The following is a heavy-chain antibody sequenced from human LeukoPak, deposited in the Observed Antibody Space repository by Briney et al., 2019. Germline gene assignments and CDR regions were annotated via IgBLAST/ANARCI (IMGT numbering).Heavy chain of an antibody. J-gene: IGHJ4*02. CDR1: GFTFDDYG. CDR2: INWNGGST. CDR3: ARGPKYSSSSGADY. Sequence: GGSLRLSCAASGFTFDDYGMSWVRQAPGKGLEWVSGINWNGGSTGYADSVKGRFTISRDNAKNSLYLQMNSLRAEDTAVYYCARGPKYSSSSGADYWGQGTLVTVSS. V-gene: IGHV3-20*04. D-gene: IGHD6-6*01.